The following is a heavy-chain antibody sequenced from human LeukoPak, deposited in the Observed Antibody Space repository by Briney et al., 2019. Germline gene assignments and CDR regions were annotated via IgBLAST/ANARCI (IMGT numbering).Heavy chain of an antibody. J-gene: IGHJ4*02. D-gene: IGHD6-13*01. V-gene: IGHV4-34*01. Sequence: SETLSLTCAVYGGSFSGYYWSWIRQPPGKGLEWIGEINHSGSTNYNPSLKSRVTISVDTSKNQFSLKLSSVTAADTAVYYCARQIAAAVFLLNSFVRSLGYYFDYWGQGTLVTVSS. CDR1: GGSFSGYY. CDR3: ARQIAAAVFLLNSFVRSLGYYFDY. CDR2: INHSGST.